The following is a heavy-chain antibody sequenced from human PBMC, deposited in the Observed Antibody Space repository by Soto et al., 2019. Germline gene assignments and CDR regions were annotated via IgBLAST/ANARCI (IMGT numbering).Heavy chain of an antibody. V-gene: IGHV2-26*03. CDR1: GFSISDTRLG. Sequence: QVTLKETGPVPGKSAETLTLTCSISGFSISDTRLGVGWIRQPPGKAPEWLAHIFANEETTYSTSLKTRLSISRDTTKSQEVLTMTIVDPEDTGTYYFARLRASGPYFALFDNWGQGALVTVSS. CDR3: ARLRASGPYFALFDN. CDR2: IFANEET. J-gene: IGHJ4*02. D-gene: IGHD1-26*01.